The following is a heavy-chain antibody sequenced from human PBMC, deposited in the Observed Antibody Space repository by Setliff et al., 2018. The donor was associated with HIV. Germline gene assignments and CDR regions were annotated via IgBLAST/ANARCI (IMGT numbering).Heavy chain of an antibody. J-gene: IGHJ4*02. Sequence: ASVKVSCKASGYIFTSHKIHWVRQAPGQGLEWMGIITPSGGTTRYAQKFQGRVTMTSDTSTSTVYMELSSLRSEDTAIYYCAKEYHTEATGRRLANYFDYWGQGTLVTVSS. D-gene: IGHD6-13*01. CDR3: AKEYHTEATGRRLANYFDY. CDR2: ITPSGGTT. CDR1: GYIFTSHK. V-gene: IGHV1-46*01.